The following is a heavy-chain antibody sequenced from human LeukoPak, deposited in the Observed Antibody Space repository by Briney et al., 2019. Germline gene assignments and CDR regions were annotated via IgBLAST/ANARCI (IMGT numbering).Heavy chain of an antibody. CDR3: ARRGVVPAARRQFDY. Sequence: SETLSLTCQVYGGSFSGYYWSWIRQPPGKGLEWIGEINHSGSTNYNPSLKSRVTISVDTSKNQFSLKLSSVTAAVTAVYYCARRGVVPAARRQFDYWGQGTLVTVSS. J-gene: IGHJ4*02. CDR2: INHSGST. D-gene: IGHD2-2*01. V-gene: IGHV4-34*01. CDR1: GGSFSGYY.